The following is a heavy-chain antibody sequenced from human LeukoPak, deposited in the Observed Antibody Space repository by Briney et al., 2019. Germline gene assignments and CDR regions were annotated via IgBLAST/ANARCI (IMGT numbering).Heavy chain of an antibody. V-gene: IGHV1-2*02. CDR2: INSNSGGT. CDR3: ARVLVPAGGGVVDY. J-gene: IGHJ4*02. CDR1: GYTFTDYY. Sequence: GASVKVSCKASGYTFTDYYMHWVRQAPGQGLEWMGWINSNSGGTNYEQKFQGRVTMTRDTSISTAYMELSSLRSDDTAVYYCARVLVPAGGGVVDYWGQGTLVTVSS. D-gene: IGHD3-16*01.